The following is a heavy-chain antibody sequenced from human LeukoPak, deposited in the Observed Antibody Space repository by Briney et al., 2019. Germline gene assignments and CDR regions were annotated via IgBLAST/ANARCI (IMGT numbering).Heavy chain of an antibody. CDR1: GGSISSGSYY. Sequence: SETLSLTCTVSGGSISSGSYYWSWIRQPAGKGLEWIGRIYTSGSTNYNPSLKSRVTISVDTSKNQFSLKLSSVTAADTAVYYCARGKGFGSGSYYRPSAFDIWGQGTMVTVSS. CDR3: ARGKGFGSGSYYRPSAFDI. V-gene: IGHV4-61*02. J-gene: IGHJ3*02. CDR2: IYTSGST. D-gene: IGHD3-10*01.